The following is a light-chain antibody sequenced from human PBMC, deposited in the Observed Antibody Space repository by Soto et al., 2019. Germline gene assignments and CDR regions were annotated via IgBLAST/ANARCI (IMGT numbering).Light chain of an antibody. V-gene: IGLV2-14*01. Sequence: QSVLTQPASVSGSPGQSITISCTETSSDVGAYNYVSWYQHHPGNAPKLMIYEVNNRPSGVSNRFSGSKSGNTASLTISGLQAEDEADYYCSSYTSSSTWVFGGGTKLTVL. CDR2: EVN. CDR1: SSDVGAYNY. CDR3: SSYTSSSTWV. J-gene: IGLJ3*02.